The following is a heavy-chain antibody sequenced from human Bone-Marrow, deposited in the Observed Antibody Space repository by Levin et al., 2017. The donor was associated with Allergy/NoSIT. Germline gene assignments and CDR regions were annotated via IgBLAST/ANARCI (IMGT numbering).Heavy chain of an antibody. V-gene: IGHV1-69*13. CDR3: AGYSPQLGPSGPFDY. J-gene: IGHJ4*02. D-gene: IGHD2-15*01. Sequence: SVKVSCKASGGTFSSYAISWVRQAPGQGLEWMGGIIPIFGTANYAQKFQGRVTITADESTSTAYMELSSLRSEDTAVYYCAGYSPQLGPSGPFDYWGQGTLVTVSS. CDR1: GGTFSSYA. CDR2: IIPIFGTA.